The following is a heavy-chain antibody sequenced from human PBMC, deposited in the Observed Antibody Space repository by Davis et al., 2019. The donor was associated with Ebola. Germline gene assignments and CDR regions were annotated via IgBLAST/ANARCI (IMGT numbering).Heavy chain of an antibody. CDR3: ARSSYQPDW. J-gene: IGHJ4*02. CDR1: GFTFSSNW. V-gene: IGHV3-74*01. D-gene: IGHD2-2*01. Sequence: GESLKISCAASGFTFSSNWMHWVRQAPGKGLVWVSRTNSDGSITNYADSVKGRFTISRDNARNTVSLQMNSLRAEDTALYYCARSSYQPDWWGQGTLVTVSS. CDR2: TNSDGSIT.